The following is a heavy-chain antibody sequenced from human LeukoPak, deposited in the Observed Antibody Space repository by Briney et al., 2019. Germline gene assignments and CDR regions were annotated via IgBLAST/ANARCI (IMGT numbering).Heavy chain of an antibody. J-gene: IGHJ5*02. D-gene: IGHD2-15*01. V-gene: IGHV4-61*02. Sequence: PSQTLSLTCTVSGDSISSDDYYWSWIRQPAGKGLEWIGRFSASGNSNYNPSLKSRLTISVDTSKNQFSLKLTSVTAADTAVYYGARDNRYCNGGYCSNWFDPWGQGTLVTVSS. CDR2: FSASGNS. CDR3: ARDNRYCNGGYCSNWFDP. CDR1: GDSISSDDYY.